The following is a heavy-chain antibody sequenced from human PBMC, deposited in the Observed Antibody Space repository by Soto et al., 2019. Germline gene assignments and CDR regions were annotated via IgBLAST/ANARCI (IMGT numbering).Heavy chain of an antibody. V-gene: IGHV5-10-1*01. D-gene: IGHD3-10*01. CDR2: IDPSDSYT. J-gene: IGHJ3*02. CDR3: ARTKGSGNPFGFAFDI. Sequence: GESLKISCKGSGYSFTSYWISWVRQMPGKGLEWMGRIDPSDSYTNYSPSFQGHVTISADKSISTAYLQWSSLKASDTAMYYCARTKGSGNPFGFAFDIWGQGTMVTVS. CDR1: GYSFTSYW.